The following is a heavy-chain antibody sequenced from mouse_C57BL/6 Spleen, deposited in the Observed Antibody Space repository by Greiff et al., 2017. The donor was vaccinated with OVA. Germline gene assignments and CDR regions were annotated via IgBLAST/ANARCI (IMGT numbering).Heavy chain of an antibody. CDR1: GYTFTDYY. CDR2: INPNNGGT. D-gene: IGHD2-1*01. V-gene: IGHV1-26*01. CDR3: ARIGIYYGNYVGAMDY. J-gene: IGHJ4*01. Sequence: EVQLQQSGPELVKPGASVKISCKASGYTFTDYYMNWVKQSHGKSLEWIGDINPNNGGTSYNQKFKGKATLTVDKSSSTAYMELRSLTSEDSAVYYCARIGIYYGNYVGAMDYWGQGTSVTVSS.